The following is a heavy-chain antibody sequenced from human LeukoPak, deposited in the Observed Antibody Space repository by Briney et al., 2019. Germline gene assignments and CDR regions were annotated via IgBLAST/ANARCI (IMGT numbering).Heavy chain of an antibody. Sequence: PGGSLRLSCAASGFTFSSYSMNWVRRAPGKGLEWVSAISGSVDSTYYADSVKGRFTISRDNSKNTLYLQMNSLRAEDTAVYYCAKCYAYYDSSGDFDYWGQGTLVTVSS. CDR2: ISGSVDST. V-gene: IGHV3-23*01. CDR1: GFTFSSYS. D-gene: IGHD3-22*01. CDR3: AKCYAYYDSSGDFDY. J-gene: IGHJ4*02.